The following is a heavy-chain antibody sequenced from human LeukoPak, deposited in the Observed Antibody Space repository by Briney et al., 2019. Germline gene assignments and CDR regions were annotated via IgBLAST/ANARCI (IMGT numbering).Heavy chain of an antibody. V-gene: IGHV4-34*01. CDR2: INHSGST. J-gene: IGHJ4*02. D-gene: IGHD1-1*01. CDR3: ARRTTGWSHFDF. Sequence: SETLSLTCAVYGGSFSAYSWSWIRQPPEKGLEWIGEINHSGSTNYNPSLKGRLTISVDTSKNQFSLKLSSVTAADTAVYYCARRTTGWSHFDFWGQGILVTVSS. CDR1: GGSFSAYS.